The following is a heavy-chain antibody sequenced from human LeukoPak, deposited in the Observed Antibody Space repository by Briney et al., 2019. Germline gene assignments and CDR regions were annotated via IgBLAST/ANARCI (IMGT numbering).Heavy chain of an antibody. CDR3: ARDIPTRFGIFGVVDY. Sequence: GGSLRLSCAASGFTFSSYSMNWVRQAPGKGLEWVSSISSSSSYIYYADSVKGRFTISRGNAKNSLYLQMNSLRAEDTAVYYCARDIPTRFGIFGVVDYWGQGTLVTVSS. D-gene: IGHD3-3*01. J-gene: IGHJ4*02. V-gene: IGHV3-21*01. CDR2: ISSSSSYI. CDR1: GFTFSSYS.